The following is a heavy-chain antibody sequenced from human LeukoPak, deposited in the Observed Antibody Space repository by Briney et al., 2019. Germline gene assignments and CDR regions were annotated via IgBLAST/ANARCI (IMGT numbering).Heavy chain of an antibody. D-gene: IGHD4/OR15-4a*01. CDR3: ARDLDYGEKSEDY. CDR1: GGTFSSYA. J-gene: IGHJ4*02. V-gene: IGHV1-69*04. CDR2: IIPILGIA. Sequence: ASVKHACKASGGTFSSYAISWVRQAPGQGLEWMGRIIPILGIANYAQKFQGRVTITADKSTSTAYMELSSLRSEDTAVYYCARDLDYGEKSEDYWGQGTLVTVSS.